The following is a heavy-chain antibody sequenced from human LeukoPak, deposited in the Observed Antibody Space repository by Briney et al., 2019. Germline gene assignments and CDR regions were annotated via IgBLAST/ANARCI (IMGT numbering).Heavy chain of an antibody. V-gene: IGHV3-30*02. CDR3: ARDLRPARYFDY. D-gene: IGHD6-6*01. CDR1: GFTFSSYG. Sequence: GGSLRLSCAASGFTFSSYGIHWVRQAPGKGLEWVSFIRYDGNNKYYADSVKGRFTISRDNSKNTLYLQMNSLRAEDTAVYYCARDLRPARYFDYWGQGTLVTVSS. J-gene: IGHJ4*02. CDR2: IRYDGNNK.